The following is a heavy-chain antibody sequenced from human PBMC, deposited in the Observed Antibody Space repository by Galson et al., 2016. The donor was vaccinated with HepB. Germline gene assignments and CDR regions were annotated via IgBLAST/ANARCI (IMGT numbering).Heavy chain of an antibody. V-gene: IGHV3-30*04. CDR3: AKDSYYDILTGPTYYYYGMDV. D-gene: IGHD3-9*01. CDR2: ISFDGRSK. CDR1: GFSFSTYA. J-gene: IGHJ6*02. Sequence: SLRLSCAASGFSFSTYAMHWVRQAPGKGLEWVAVISFDGRSKSYADSVKGRVTISRDNSENTLYLQMNSLRAEDTAVYYCAKDSYYDILTGPTYYYYGMDVWGQGTTVTVSS.